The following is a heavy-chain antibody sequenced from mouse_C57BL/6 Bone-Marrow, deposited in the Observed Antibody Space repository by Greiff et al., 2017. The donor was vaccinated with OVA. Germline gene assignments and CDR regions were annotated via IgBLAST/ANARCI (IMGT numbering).Heavy chain of an antibody. CDR2: INPNNGGT. CDR3: ARLYYYGSRVSFAY. J-gene: IGHJ3*01. Sequence: VQLQQSGPELVKPGASVKIPCKASGYTFTDYNMDWVKQSHGKSLEWIGDINPNNGGTIYNQKFKGKATLTVDKSSSTAYMELRSLTSEDTAVYYCARLYYYGSRVSFAYWGQGTLVTVSA. D-gene: IGHD1-1*01. CDR1: GYTFTDYN. V-gene: IGHV1-18*01.